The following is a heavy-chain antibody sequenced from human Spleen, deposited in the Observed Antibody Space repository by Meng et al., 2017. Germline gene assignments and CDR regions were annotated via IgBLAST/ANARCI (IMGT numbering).Heavy chain of an antibody. CDR3: AKTFKWELLGPFDS. D-gene: IGHD1-26*01. J-gene: IGHJ4*02. CDR1: GISFTNAW. CDR2: IKWDGDST. V-gene: IGHV3-43D*03. Sequence: GESLKISCAASGISFTNAWMSWVRQAPGKGLEWVSLIKWDGDSTYYADSVKGRFTIFRDNRESSLYLQMNSLRPEDTALYYCAKTFKWELLGPFDSWGQGTLVTVSS.